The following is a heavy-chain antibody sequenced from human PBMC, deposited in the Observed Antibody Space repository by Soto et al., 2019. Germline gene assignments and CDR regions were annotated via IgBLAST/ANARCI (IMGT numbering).Heavy chain of an antibody. J-gene: IGHJ1*01. CDR1: GFTFSSYG. CDR3: AATLYYYDSSGWPLRH. V-gene: IGHV3-33*01. CDR2: IWYDGSNK. Sequence: QVQLVESGGGVVQPGRSLRLSCAASGFTFSSYGMHWVRQAPGKGLEWVAVIWYDGSNKYYADSVKGRFTISRDNSKNTLYLQMNSLRAEDTAVYYCAATLYYYDSSGWPLRHWGQGTLVTVSS. D-gene: IGHD3-22*01.